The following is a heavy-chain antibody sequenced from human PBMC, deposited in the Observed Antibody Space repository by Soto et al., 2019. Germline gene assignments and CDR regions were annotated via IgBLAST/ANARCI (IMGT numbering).Heavy chain of an antibody. CDR1: GFTFSTYA. V-gene: IGHV3-23*01. Sequence: GGSLRLSCAASGFTFSTYAMSWVRQAPGKGLEWVSGISGSGGSTYYADFVKGRFTISRDNSKNTLYLQMNSLRAEDTALYYCALLGGPLCGWGQGTLVTVSS. CDR3: ALLGGPLCG. CDR2: ISGSGGST. J-gene: IGHJ4*02. D-gene: IGHD2-21*01.